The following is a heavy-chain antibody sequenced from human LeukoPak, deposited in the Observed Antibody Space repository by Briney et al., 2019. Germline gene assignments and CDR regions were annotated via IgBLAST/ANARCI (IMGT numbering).Heavy chain of an antibody. J-gene: IGHJ4*02. CDR1: GGSISSYY. Sequence: SETLSLTCTVSGGSISSYYWSWIRQPPGKGLEWIGYIYTSGSTNYNPSLKSRVTISVDTSKNQFSLKLSSATAADTAVYYCARRTRLLSAFDYWGQGTLVTVSS. D-gene: IGHD2/OR15-2a*01. CDR2: IYTSGST. V-gene: IGHV4-4*09. CDR3: ARRTRLLSAFDY.